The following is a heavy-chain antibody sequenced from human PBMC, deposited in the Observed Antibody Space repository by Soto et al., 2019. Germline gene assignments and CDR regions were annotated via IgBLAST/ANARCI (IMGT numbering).Heavy chain of an antibody. Sequence: SETLSLTCTVSGGSISSGGYYWSWIRQHPGKGLEWIGYIYYSGSTYYNPSLKSRVTISVDTSKNQVSLKVNSVTAADTAVYYCARDHPHSYGVYYFDYWGQGTPVTVSS. CDR2: IYYSGST. CDR3: ARDHPHSYGVYYFDY. J-gene: IGHJ4*02. CDR1: GGSISSGGYY. D-gene: IGHD5-18*01. V-gene: IGHV4-31*03.